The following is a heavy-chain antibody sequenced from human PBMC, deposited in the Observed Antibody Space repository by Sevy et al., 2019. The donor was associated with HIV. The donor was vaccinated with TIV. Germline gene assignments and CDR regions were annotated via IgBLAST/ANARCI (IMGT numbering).Heavy chain of an antibody. Sequence: ASMKVSCKASGGTFRSYAISWVRQAPGQGLEWMGGIIPIFGTANYAQKFQGRVTITADESTSTAYMELSSLRSEDTAVYYCARERGEWLDAFDIWGQGTMVTVSS. CDR3: ARERGEWLDAFDI. D-gene: IGHD3-16*01. CDR2: IIPIFGTA. CDR1: GGTFRSYA. V-gene: IGHV1-69*13. J-gene: IGHJ3*02.